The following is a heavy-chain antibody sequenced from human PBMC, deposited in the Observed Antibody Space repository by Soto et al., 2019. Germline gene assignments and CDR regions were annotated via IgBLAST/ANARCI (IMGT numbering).Heavy chain of an antibody. Sequence: PSETLSLTCTVSGGSISSGDYYWSWIRQPPGKGLELIGYIYYSGSTHYNPSLKSRVTTTVDTAKNQFSQKLSSVTAADTAVYYCASTENPRSSYYGMDVWGQGTTVTVSS. CDR1: GGSISSGDYY. J-gene: IGHJ6*02. CDR3: ASTENPRSSYYGMDV. V-gene: IGHV4-30-4*01. D-gene: IGHD1-26*01. CDR2: IYYSGST.